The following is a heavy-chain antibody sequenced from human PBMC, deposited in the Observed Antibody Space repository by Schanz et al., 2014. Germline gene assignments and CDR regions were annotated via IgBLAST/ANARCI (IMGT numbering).Heavy chain of an antibody. CDR3: AKVAPAATYLDS. CDR2: ISSSSSYT. Sequence: EVQLVESGGGLVKPGGSLRLSCAASGFTFSTYYMNWVRQAPGKGLEWVSYISSSSSYTNYADSVKGRFTISRDNAKNSLFLQMNSLSAEDTAVYYCAKVAPAATYLDSWGLGTLVTVSS. CDR1: GFTFSTYY. V-gene: IGHV3-21*05. J-gene: IGHJ4*02. D-gene: IGHD2-2*01.